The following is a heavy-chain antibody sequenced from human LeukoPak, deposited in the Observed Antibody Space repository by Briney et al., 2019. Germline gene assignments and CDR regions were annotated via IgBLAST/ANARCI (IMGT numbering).Heavy chain of an antibody. CDR1: GFTFDDYA. Sequence: ETGGSLRLSCAGSGFTFDDYAMHWVRQAPGKGLEWVSVISWDGGYTYYADSVKGRFTISRDNSKNSLYLQMNSLRTEDTALYYCAKDDRAVAGTGYFDYWGQGTLVTVSS. D-gene: IGHD6-19*01. V-gene: IGHV3-43D*03. CDR2: ISWDGGYT. CDR3: AKDDRAVAGTGYFDY. J-gene: IGHJ4*02.